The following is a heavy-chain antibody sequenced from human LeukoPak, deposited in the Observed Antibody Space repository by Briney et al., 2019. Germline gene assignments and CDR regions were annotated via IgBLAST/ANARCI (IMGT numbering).Heavy chain of an antibody. J-gene: IGHJ6*03. D-gene: IGHD2-15*01. CDR2: ISAYNGNT. CDR1: GGTFSSYA. CDR3: ARDKGGPYYYYYMDV. Sequence: GASVKVSCKASGGTFSSYAISWVRQAPGQGLEWMGWISAYNGNTNYAQKLQGRVTMTTDTSTSTAYMELRSLRSDDTAVYYCARDKGGPYYYYYMDVWGKGTTVTVSS. V-gene: IGHV1-18*01.